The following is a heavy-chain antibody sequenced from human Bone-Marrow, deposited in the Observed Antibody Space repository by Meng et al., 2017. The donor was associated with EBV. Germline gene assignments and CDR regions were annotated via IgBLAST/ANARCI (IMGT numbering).Heavy chain of an antibody. CDR2: IYHSGTT. J-gene: IGHJ5*02. CDR1: VESITTYTSY. D-gene: IGHD5-18*01. V-gene: IGHV4-39*01. Sequence: QLQLQESDPGMVKPSEPLSLTCTVSVESITTYTSYWGWIRQPPGKGLEWIGTIYHSGTTYYNPSLQSRVTISVDTSKNQFSLKMNSVTAADTAVYYCARRAASWFDPWGQGALVTVSS. CDR3: ARRAASWFDP.